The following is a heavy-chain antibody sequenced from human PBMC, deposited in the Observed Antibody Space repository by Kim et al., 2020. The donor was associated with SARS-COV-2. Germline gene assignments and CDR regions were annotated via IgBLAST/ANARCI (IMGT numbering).Heavy chain of an antibody. CDR2: ISTGSTYI. CDR1: GFTFSSYS. Sequence: GGSLRLSCAASGFTFSSYSMNWVRQAPGKGLEWVSSISTGSTYIYADSVKGRFTISRDNAKNSLYLQMNSLRAEDTAVYYCARDAPSGGIAVTGDNGLDVWXQGTTVTVSS. D-gene: IGHD6-19*01. CDR3: ARDAPSGGIAVTGDNGLDV. V-gene: IGHV3-21*01. J-gene: IGHJ6*02.